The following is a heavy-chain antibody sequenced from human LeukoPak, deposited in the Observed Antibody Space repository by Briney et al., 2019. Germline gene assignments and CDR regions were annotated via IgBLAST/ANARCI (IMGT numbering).Heavy chain of an antibody. CDR2: IIPIFGTA. CDR3: ASRQEGSGSYYYYYYGMDV. Sequence: ASVKVSCTASGGTFSSYAISRVRQAPGQGLEWRGGIIPIFGTANYAQRFQGRVTITADESTSTAYIELSSLRSEDTAVYYCASRQEGSGSYYYYYYGMDVWGKGTTVTVSS. CDR1: GGTFSSYA. J-gene: IGHJ6*04. D-gene: IGHD3-10*01. V-gene: IGHV1-69*13.